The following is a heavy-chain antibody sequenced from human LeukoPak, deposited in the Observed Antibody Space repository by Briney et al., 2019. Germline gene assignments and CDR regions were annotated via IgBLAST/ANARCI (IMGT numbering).Heavy chain of an antibody. Sequence: GGSLRLSCAASGFTFSHHGMNWVRQAPGKGLEWVSGIRADAITTYYADSVKGRFTISRDNSKNTLHLQMNSLRAEDTAVYYCAREVLGNYYYYMDVWGKGTTVTISS. V-gene: IGHV3-23*01. CDR2: IRADAITT. CDR3: AREVLGNYYYYMDV. CDR1: GFTFSHHG. D-gene: IGHD3-16*01. J-gene: IGHJ6*03.